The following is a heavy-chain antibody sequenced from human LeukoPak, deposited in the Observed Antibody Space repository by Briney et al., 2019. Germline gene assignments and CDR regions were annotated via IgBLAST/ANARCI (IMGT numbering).Heavy chain of an antibody. CDR3: VKDLSYESSGSVIEN. V-gene: IGHV3-43*01. D-gene: IGHD3-22*01. CDR1: GFTFEDYT. J-gene: IGHJ4*02. CDR2: ISWDGTT. Sequence: PGGSLRLSCAASGFTFEDYTMHWVRQGPGKTLEWSSLISWDGTTYYADSLKGRFTISRDNSKNSLYLQMDTLTTDDTAFYYCVKDLSYESSGSVIENWGQGTLVTVSS.